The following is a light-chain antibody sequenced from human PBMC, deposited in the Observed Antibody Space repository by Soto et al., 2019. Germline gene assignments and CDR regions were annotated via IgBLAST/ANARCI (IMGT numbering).Light chain of an antibody. V-gene: IGLV2-14*01. CDR1: SSDVGGYNY. CDR3: SSYTSSSPLV. Sequence: HSALTQPASVSGSPGQSITISCTGTSSDVGGYNYVSWYQQHPGKAPKLMIYEVSNRPSGVSNRFSGSKSGNTASLTISGLQAEDEADYYCSSYTSSSPLVFGGGTKVTVL. CDR2: EVS. J-gene: IGLJ2*01.